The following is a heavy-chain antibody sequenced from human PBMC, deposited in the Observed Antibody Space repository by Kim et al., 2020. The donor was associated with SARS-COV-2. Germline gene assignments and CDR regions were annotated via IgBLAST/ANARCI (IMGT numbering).Heavy chain of an antibody. J-gene: IGHJ6*02. V-gene: IGHV3-11*04. CDR3: ARDTPGYCSGGSCYYYYGMDV. D-gene: IGHD2-15*01. Sequence: GGSLRLSCAASGFTFSDYYMSWIRQAPGKGLEWVSYISSSGSTIYYADSVKGRFTISRDNAKNSLYLQMNSLRAEDTAVYYCARDTPGYCSGGSCYYYYGMDVWGQGTTVTVSS. CDR1: GFTFSDYY. CDR2: ISSSGSTI.